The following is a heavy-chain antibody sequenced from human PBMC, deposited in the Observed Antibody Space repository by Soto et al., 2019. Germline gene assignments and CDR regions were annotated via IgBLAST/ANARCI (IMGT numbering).Heavy chain of an antibody. CDR3: ARQLKAEYSSSPDPYYYYYMDV. CDR1: GGSISSYY. CDR2: IYYSGST. D-gene: IGHD6-6*01. V-gene: IGHV4-59*08. Sequence: SETLSLTCTVSGGSISSYYWSWIRQPPGKGLEWIGYIYYSGSTNYNPSLKSRVTISVDTSKNQFSLKLSSVTAADTAVYYCARQLKAEYSSSPDPYYYYYMDVWGKGTTVTVSS. J-gene: IGHJ6*03.